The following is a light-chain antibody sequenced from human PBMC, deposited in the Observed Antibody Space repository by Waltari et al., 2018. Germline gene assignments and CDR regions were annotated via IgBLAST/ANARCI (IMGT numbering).Light chain of an antibody. Sequence: QSVLTQPPSVSAAPGQRVTISCSGGSSNIGNNDVSWYQQFPGTAPKLLITDNNKRPFGIPDRFSGSKSGTSATLGITGLQTGDEADYYRATWDSRLSVVVFGGGTKVTVL. J-gene: IGLJ3*02. CDR3: ATWDSRLSVVV. V-gene: IGLV1-51*01. CDR1: SSNIGNND. CDR2: DNN.